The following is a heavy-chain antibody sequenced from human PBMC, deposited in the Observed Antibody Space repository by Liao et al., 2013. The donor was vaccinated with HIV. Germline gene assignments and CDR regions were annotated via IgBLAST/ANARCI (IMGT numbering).Heavy chain of an antibody. D-gene: IGHD2-2*01. J-gene: IGHJ5*02. V-gene: IGHV4-4*07. CDR1: GGSISSYF. CDR3: ARSIVVVPAAMFGGWFDP. Sequence: QVQLQESGPGLVKPSETLSLTCIVSGGSISSYFWSWIRQPAGKGLEWIGRIYTSGSTSYNPSLKNRVTMSVDTSKNQFSLKLSSVTAADTAVYYCARSIVVVPAAMFGGWFDPGAREPGHRLL. CDR2: IYTSGST.